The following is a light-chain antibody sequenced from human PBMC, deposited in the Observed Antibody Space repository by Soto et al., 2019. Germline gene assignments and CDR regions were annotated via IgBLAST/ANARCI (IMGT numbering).Light chain of an antibody. Sequence: EIVLTQSPATLSVSPGERVTLSCRASQSVSSDLAWYQQKPGQAPRLVVYDVSTRATGIPARFSGSGSGTEFTLTISSLQSEDSAVYYCQQYNKWPPITFGQGTRLEN. CDR3: QQYNKWPPIT. V-gene: IGKV3-15*01. CDR1: QSVSSD. J-gene: IGKJ5*01. CDR2: DVS.